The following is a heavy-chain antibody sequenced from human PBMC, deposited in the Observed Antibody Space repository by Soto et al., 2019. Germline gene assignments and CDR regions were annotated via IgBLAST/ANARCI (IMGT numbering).Heavy chain of an antibody. D-gene: IGHD5-12*01. CDR1: GYSISSGYY. V-gene: IGHV4-38-2*02. Sequence: PSETLSLTCAVSGYSISSGYYWGWIRQPPGKGLEWIGSIYHSGSTYYNPSLKSRVTISVDTSKNQFSLYLQMNSLRAEDTAVYYCARDDIVATPASGMDVWGQGTTVTVSS. J-gene: IGHJ6*02. CDR3: ARDDIVATPASGMDV. CDR2: IYHSGST.